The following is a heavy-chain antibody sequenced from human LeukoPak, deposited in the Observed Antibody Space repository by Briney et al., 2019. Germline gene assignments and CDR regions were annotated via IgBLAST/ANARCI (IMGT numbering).Heavy chain of an antibody. D-gene: IGHD1-1*01. CDR3: ARSRTPFYYYGMHV. J-gene: IGHJ6*02. CDR2: IDPNSGGT. Sequence: ASVTVSFKASGYLFTDYYVHWIRQAPGQGLEWMGWIDPNSGGTHHAVNFQGRATMTRDTSISTVYMDLSSLRSDDTGLYYCARSRTPFYYYGMHVWGLGTSVTVSS. V-gene: IGHV1-2*02. CDR1: GYLFTDYY.